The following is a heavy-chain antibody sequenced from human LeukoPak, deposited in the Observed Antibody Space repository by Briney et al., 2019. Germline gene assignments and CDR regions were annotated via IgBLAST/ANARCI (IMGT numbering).Heavy chain of an antibody. D-gene: IGHD3-10*01. CDR1: GFTFSSYA. J-gene: IGHJ4*02. V-gene: IGHV3-23*01. CDR3: ARVLTNMVRGVKRFDY. Sequence: QTGGSLRLSCAASGFTFSSYAMSWVRQAPGRGLEWVSAISGSGGSTYYADSVKGRFTISRDNSKNQFSLKLSSVTAADTAVYYCARVLTNMVRGVKRFDYWGQGTLVTVSS. CDR2: ISGSGGST.